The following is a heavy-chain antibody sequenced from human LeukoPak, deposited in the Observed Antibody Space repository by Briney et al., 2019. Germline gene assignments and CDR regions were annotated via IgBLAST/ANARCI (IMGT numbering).Heavy chain of an antibody. CDR1: GFTVSRNY. D-gene: IGHD6-19*01. Sequence: VGSLRLSCAASGFTVSRNYMSWVRQAPGKGVEWVSVIYSGGNTYYADSVKGRFTISRDISKNTLYLQMNSLRAEDTAVYYCAVVDNSGWYCHDYWGQGTLVTVSS. CDR2: IYSGGNT. J-gene: IGHJ4*02. CDR3: AVVDNSGWYCHDY. V-gene: IGHV3-66*01.